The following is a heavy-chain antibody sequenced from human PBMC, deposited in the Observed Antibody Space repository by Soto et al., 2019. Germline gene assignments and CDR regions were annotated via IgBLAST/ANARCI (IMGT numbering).Heavy chain of an antibody. CDR1: GFTFSSYW. D-gene: IGHD1-26*01. CDR2: IKSDGSST. V-gene: IGHV3-74*01. CDR3: ARGGIVGTTAGPVYGMDV. J-gene: IGHJ6*02. Sequence: PGGSLRLSCAASGFTFSSYWMHWVRQAPGKGLVWVSRIKSDGSSTTYADSVRGRFTISRDNAKNTLYLQMNSLGAEDTAVYYCARGGIVGTTAGPVYGMDVWGQGTTVTVSS.